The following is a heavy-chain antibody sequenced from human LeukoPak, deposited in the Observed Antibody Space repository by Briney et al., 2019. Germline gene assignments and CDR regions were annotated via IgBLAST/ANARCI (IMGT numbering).Heavy chain of an antibody. Sequence: PGGSLRLSCAASGFTFSSYAMSWVRQAPGKGLEWVSAISGSGGSTYYADSVKGRFTISRDNSKNTLYLQMNSLRAEDTAVYYCAKGLRYFDWSNWGMDVWGQGTTVTVSS. V-gene: IGHV3-23*01. CDR2: ISGSGGST. CDR1: GFTFSSYA. J-gene: IGHJ6*02. CDR3: AKGLRYFDWSNWGMDV. D-gene: IGHD3-9*01.